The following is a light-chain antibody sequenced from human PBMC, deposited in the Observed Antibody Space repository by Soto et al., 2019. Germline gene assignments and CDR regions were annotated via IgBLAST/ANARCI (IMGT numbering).Light chain of an antibody. J-gene: IGKJ1*01. CDR2: GAS. Sequence: ENVLTQSPGPLSLSPGERATLSCRASQTVYNGFLAWYQQKPGQAPRLLIYGASSRATGIPDRFSGSGSGTDFTLPISSLEPEDFAVYYCQQYVSSPRTFGQGTKVEI. CDR1: QTVYNGF. CDR3: QQYVSSPRT. V-gene: IGKV3-20*01.